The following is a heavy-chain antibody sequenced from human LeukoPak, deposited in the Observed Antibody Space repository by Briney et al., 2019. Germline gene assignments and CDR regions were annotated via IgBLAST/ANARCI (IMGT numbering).Heavy chain of an antibody. CDR1: GGSITGYY. V-gene: IGHV4-59*01. CDR3: ARAPGGNPTTHYFDS. D-gene: IGHD1-14*01. Sequence: PSETLSLTCTVSGGSITGYYWSWIRQPPGKGLEWIGYIYYSGNTNYKPSLKSRVTISVDTSKNQFSLNLSSVTPADTAVYYCARAPGGNPTTHYFDSWGQGTLVTVSS. CDR2: IYYSGNT. J-gene: IGHJ4*02.